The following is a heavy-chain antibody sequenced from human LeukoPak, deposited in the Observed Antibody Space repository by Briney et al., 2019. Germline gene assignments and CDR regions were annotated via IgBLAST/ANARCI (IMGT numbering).Heavy chain of an antibody. CDR1: GGSISSYY. V-gene: IGHV4-59*01. CDR2: IYYSGST. D-gene: IGHD2-21*01. CDR3: ARLLPVRYNWFDP. J-gene: IGHJ5*02. Sequence: SETLSLTCTVSGGSISSYYWSWIRQPPGKGLEWIGYIYYSGSTNYNPSLKSRVTISVDTSKNQFSLKLNSVTAADTAVYYCARLLPVRYNWFDPWGQGALVTVSS.